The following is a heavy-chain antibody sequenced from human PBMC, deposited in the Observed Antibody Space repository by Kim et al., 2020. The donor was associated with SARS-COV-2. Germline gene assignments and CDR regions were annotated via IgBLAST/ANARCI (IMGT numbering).Heavy chain of an antibody. D-gene: IGHD5-12*01. J-gene: IGHJ3*01. V-gene: IGHV3-15*01. CDR1: GLTFSNVW. CDR2: IKSKIEGGTI. CDR3: TTDTITREGAFDV. Sequence: VGSLRLSCVVSGLTFSNVWMTWVRQAPGKGLEWVGRIKSKIEGGTIDFAAPVKGRFIISRDDSKNTVYLQMNSLRTDDTAVYYCTTDTITREGAFDVWGQGTMVTVSS.